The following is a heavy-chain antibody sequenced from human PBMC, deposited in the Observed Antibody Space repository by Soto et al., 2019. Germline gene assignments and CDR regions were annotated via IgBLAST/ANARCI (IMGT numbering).Heavy chain of an antibody. Sequence: PSETLSLTCAVSGYSISGGYYWGWIRQPPGKGLEWIGSIYHSGSTYYNPSLKSRVTISVDTSKNQFSLKLSSVTAADTAVYYCAREWDRDWYFDLWGRGTLVTVSS. CDR1: GYSISGGYY. D-gene: IGHD1-26*01. CDR3: AREWDRDWYFDL. CDR2: IYHSGST. V-gene: IGHV4-38-2*02. J-gene: IGHJ2*01.